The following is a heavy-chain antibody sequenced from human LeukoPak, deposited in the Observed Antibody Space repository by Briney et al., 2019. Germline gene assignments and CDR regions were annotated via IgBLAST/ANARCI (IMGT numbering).Heavy chain of an antibody. CDR1: GFTFSSYA. D-gene: IGHD5-18*01. CDR3: AQDKYSYGFGPFDY. J-gene: IGHJ4*02. Sequence: PGGSLRLSCAASGFTFSSYAMSWVRQAPGKGLEWVSAISGTAGSTYYADSVKGRFTISRDNSKNTLYLQMNSLRAEDTAVYYCAQDKYSYGFGPFDYWGQGTLVTASS. CDR2: ISGTAGST. V-gene: IGHV3-23*01.